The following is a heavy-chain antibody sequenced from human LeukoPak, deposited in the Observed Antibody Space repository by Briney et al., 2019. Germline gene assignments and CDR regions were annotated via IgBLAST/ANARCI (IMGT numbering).Heavy chain of an antibody. CDR2: IHTSGST. D-gene: IGHD3-3*01. CDR3: ARGRITIFGVEVEFDP. CDR1: GGSISSGSYC. V-gene: IGHV4-61*09. J-gene: IGHJ5*02. Sequence: PSQTLSLTCAVSGGSISSGSYCWSWIRQPAGKGLEWIGHIHTSGSTNHNPSLKSRVTISVDTSKNQFSLKLSSVTAADTAVYYCARGRITIFGVEVEFDPWGQGTLVTVSS.